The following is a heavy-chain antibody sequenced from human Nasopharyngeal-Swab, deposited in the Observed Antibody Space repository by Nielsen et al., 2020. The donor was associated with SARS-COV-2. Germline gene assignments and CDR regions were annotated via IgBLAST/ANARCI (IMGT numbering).Heavy chain of an antibody. CDR3: AKANVLFWFGQFKNDGFDI. J-gene: IGHJ3*02. V-gene: IGHV3-30*18. Sequence: GGSLRLSCTASGFSFNNYGMHWVRQAPGKGLEWVAVISYEGSKKFYAESVEGRFTISRDYSKSTLYLQMDSLRTEETAMYYCAKANVLFWFGQFKNDGFDIWGQGTMVAVSS. CDR1: GFSFNNYG. CDR2: ISYEGSKK. D-gene: IGHD3-10*01.